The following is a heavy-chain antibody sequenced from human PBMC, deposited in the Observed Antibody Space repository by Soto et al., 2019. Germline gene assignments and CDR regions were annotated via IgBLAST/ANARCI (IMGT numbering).Heavy chain of an antibody. CDR1: GGSISSSNW. V-gene: IGHV4-4*02. Sequence: SETLSLTCAVSGGSISSSNWWSWVRQPPGKGLEWIGEIYHSGSTNYNPSLKSRVTISVDKSKNQFSLKLSSVTAADTAVYYCARSRFLEWLSYDYWGKGTLVTVPS. CDR3: ARSRFLEWLSYDY. D-gene: IGHD3-3*01. CDR2: IYHSGST. J-gene: IGHJ4*02.